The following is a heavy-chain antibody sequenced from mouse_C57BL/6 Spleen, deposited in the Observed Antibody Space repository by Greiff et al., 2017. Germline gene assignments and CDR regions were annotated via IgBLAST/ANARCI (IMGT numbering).Heavy chain of an antibody. CDR3: TREGTVVANYAMDY. CDR2: ISSGGDYI. V-gene: IGHV5-9-1*02. J-gene: IGHJ4*01. D-gene: IGHD1-1*01. CDR1: GFTFSSYA. Sequence: VQLKESGEGLVKPGGSLKLSCAASGFTFSSYAMSWVRQTPEKRLEWVAYISSGGDYIYYADTVKGRFTISRDNARNTLYLQMSSLKSEDTAMYYCTREGTVVANYAMDYWGQGTSVTVSS.